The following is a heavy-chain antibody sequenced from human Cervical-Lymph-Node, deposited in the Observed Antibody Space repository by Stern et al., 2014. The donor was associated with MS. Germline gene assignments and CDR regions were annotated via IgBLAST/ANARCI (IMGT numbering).Heavy chain of an antibody. CDR1: GYTFTGYY. J-gene: IGHJ6*02. D-gene: IGHD1-1*01. Sequence: QVQLVESGAEVKKPGASVKVPCKASGYTFTGYYLHWVRQAPGKGLEWMGRINPNSGDTKYAQNFQDRVTMTRDTSISTAYMELSGLRSDDAAVYYCARSLNWNDVEDYHYGLDVWGQGTTVTVSS. CDR2: INPNSGDT. V-gene: IGHV1-2*06. CDR3: ARSLNWNDVEDYHYGLDV.